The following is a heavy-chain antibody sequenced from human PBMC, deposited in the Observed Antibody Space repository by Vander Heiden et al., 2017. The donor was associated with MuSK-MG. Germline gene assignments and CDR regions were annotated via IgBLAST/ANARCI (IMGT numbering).Heavy chain of an antibody. D-gene: IGHD6-13*01. CDR1: GFTFSSSG. J-gene: IGHJ4*02. CDR3: AKDSGPLGIAAQGFDY. V-gene: IGHV3-30*18. CDR2: ISYDGSNK. Sequence: QVQLVESGGGVVQPGRSLRLPCTASGFTFSSSGMHWVRQAPGKGLEWVAVISYDGSNKYYADSVKGRFTISRDNSKNTLYVQMNSLGAEDTAVYYCAKDSGPLGIAAQGFDYWGQGTLVTVSS.